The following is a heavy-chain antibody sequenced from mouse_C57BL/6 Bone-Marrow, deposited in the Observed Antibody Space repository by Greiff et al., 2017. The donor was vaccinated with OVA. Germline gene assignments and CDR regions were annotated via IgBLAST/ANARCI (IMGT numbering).Heavy chain of an antibody. Sequence: QVQLKQSGAELVRPGTSVKVSCKASGYAFTNYLIEWVKQRPGQGLEWIGVINPGSGGTNYNEKFKGKATLTADKSSSTAYMQLSSLTSEDSAVYFCAKGYYSNYYAMDYWGQGTSVTVSS. CDR3: AKGYYSNYYAMDY. D-gene: IGHD2-5*01. CDR1: GYAFTNYL. CDR2: INPGSGGT. V-gene: IGHV1-54*01. J-gene: IGHJ4*01.